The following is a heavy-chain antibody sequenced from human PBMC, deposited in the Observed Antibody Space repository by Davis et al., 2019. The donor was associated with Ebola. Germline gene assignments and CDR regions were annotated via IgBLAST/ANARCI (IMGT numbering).Heavy chain of an antibody. CDR3: ATDYCSSTSCYYYYYGMDV. J-gene: IGHJ6*02. V-gene: IGHV3-30*03. D-gene: IGHD2-2*01. Sequence: GESLKISCAASGFNFRSYGMHWVRQAPGKGLEWVAVISYDGSNKYYADSVKGRFTISRDNSKNTLYLQMNSLRAEDTAVYYCATDYCSSTSCYYYYYGMDVWGQGTTVTVSS. CDR2: ISYDGSNK. CDR1: GFNFRSYG.